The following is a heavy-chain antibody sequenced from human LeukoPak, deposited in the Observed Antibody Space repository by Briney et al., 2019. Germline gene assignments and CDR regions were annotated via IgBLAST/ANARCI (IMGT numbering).Heavy chain of an antibody. Sequence: PSETLSLTCTVSGGSISTYYWSWIRQPPGKGLEWIGYIYYSGSTNYNPSLKSRVTISVDTSKNQFSLKLSSVTAADTAVYYCARVKGYSYGLYCFDYWGQGTLVTVSS. CDR2: IYYSGST. D-gene: IGHD5-18*01. CDR1: GGSISTYY. J-gene: IGHJ4*02. CDR3: ARVKGYSYGLYCFDY. V-gene: IGHV4-59*01.